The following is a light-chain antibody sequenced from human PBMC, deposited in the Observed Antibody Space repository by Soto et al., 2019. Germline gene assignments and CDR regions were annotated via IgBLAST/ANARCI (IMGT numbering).Light chain of an antibody. CDR2: DVS. Sequence: QSVLTQPASVSGSPGQPITISCTGTSSDIGAYSYVSWYQRLPGKAPKLVIFDVSNRPSGVSDRFSGSKSGNTASLTISGLQPEDEADYYCSSYTRSSSYVFGTGTKVTVL. CDR1: SSDIGAYSY. V-gene: IGLV2-14*01. CDR3: SSYTRSSSYV. J-gene: IGLJ1*01.